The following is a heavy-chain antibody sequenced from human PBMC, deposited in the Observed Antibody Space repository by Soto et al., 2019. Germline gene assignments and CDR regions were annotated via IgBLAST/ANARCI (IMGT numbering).Heavy chain of an antibody. D-gene: IGHD3-22*01. CDR2: IYHSGST. Sequence: QLQLQESGSGLVKPSQTLSLTCAVSGGSISSGGYSWSWIRQPPGKGLEWIGYIYHSGSTYYNPSLKSRVTISVDRSKNQFSLKLSSVTAADTAVYYWASSNYDRPIPLYYWGQGTLVTVSS. V-gene: IGHV4-30-2*01. CDR1: GGSISSGGYS. CDR3: ASSNYDRPIPLYY. J-gene: IGHJ4*02.